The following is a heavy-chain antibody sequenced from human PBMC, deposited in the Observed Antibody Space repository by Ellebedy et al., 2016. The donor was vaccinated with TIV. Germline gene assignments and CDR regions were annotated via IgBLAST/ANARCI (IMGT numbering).Heavy chain of an antibody. V-gene: IGHV4-59*01. J-gene: IGHJ4*02. CDR1: GGSFSGYY. Sequence: MPSETLSLTCAVYGGSFSGYYWSWIRQPPGKGLEWIGYIYYSGSTKYNSSLKSRLTMSVDTSKNQFSLKLSSVTAADSAVYYCAKYSQWLVPIFDYWGQGTLVTVSS. CDR3: AKYSQWLVPIFDY. D-gene: IGHD6-19*01. CDR2: IYYSGST.